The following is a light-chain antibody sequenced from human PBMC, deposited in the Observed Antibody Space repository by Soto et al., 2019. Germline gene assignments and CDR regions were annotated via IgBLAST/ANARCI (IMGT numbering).Light chain of an antibody. V-gene: IGLV2-8*01. CDR3: NSYGGSDNYV. Sequence: QPVLTQPPSASGSPGQSVTISCTGTTSDVGGYNYVSWYQQYPGKAPKLIIYDVSKRPSGVPDRFSGSKSGNTASLTVSGLQAEDEADYYCNSYGGSDNYVFGTGTKLTVL. CDR2: DVS. CDR1: TSDVGGYNY. J-gene: IGLJ1*01.